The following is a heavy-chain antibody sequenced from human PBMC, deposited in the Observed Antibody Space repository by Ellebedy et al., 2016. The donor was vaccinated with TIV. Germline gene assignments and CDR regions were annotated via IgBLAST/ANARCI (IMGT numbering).Heavy chain of an antibody. CDR3: ARHLGYSSGWSAGENWFDP. D-gene: IGHD6-13*01. J-gene: IGHJ5*02. Sequence: SETLSLTXSVSGGSVNTASYFWGWIRQPPGKGLEWIGTIYYTGTTYYNLSLKSRVTISVDTSKNQFSLNLTSVTVADTAVHYCARHLGYSSGWSAGENWFDPWGQGTLVNVSS. CDR1: GGSVNTASYF. V-gene: IGHV4-39*01. CDR2: IYYTGTT.